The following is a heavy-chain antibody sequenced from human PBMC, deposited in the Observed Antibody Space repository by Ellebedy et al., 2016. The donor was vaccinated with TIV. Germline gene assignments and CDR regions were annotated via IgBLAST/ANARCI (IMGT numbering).Heavy chain of an antibody. CDR1: GYIFTAYY. J-gene: IGHJ4*02. V-gene: IGHV1-2*02. CDR2: INPNSGGT. Sequence: AASVKVSCKASGYIFTAYYMHWVRQAPGQGLEWMGWINPNSGGTNYAQTFQGRVTITRDTSLTTAYLEVTSLTSYDTAMFYCARALPLMVGPTGFDYWGQGSLVTVSS. D-gene: IGHD1-26*01. CDR3: ARALPLMVGPTGFDY.